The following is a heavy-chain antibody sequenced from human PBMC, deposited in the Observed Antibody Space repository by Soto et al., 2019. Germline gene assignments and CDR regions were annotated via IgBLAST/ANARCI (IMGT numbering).Heavy chain of an antibody. D-gene: IGHD2-2*01. CDR2: INHSGST. J-gene: IGHJ5*02. CDR3: ARGRWGAVVVPAAMGYWFDP. V-gene: IGHV4-34*01. CDR1: DGSFIGYY. Sequence: PSETLSLTCAVYDGSFIGYYWNWILQPPWKGLEWIGEINHSGSTNYNPSLKSRVTISVDTSKNQFSLNLNSVTAADTAVYYCARGRWGAVVVPAAMGYWFDPWGRGTLVTVSS.